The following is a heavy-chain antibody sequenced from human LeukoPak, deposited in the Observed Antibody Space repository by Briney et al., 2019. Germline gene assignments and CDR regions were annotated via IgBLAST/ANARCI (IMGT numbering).Heavy chain of an antibody. CDR3: ARDYSLDDSSGYYGVDY. D-gene: IGHD3-22*01. J-gene: IGHJ4*02. CDR2: ISAYNGNT. V-gene: IGHV1-18*01. CDR1: GYTLTSYG. Sequence: ASVKVSCKASGYTLTSYGISWVRQAPGQGLEWMGWISAYNGNTNYAQKLQGRVTMTTDTSTSTAYMELRSLRSDDTAVYYCARDYSLDDSSGYYGVDYWGQGTLVTVSS.